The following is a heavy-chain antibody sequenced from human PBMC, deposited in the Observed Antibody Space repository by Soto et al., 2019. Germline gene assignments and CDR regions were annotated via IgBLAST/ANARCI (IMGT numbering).Heavy chain of an antibody. CDR1: GYTFTSYG. CDR2: ISAHNGNT. Sequence: QVHLVQSGAEVKKPGASVKVSCKGSGYTFTSYGITWVRQAPGQGLEWMGWISAHNGNTDYAQKLQGRVTVTRDTSTSTAYMELRSLRADDTSVYYCARGRYGDYWGQGALVTVSS. V-gene: IGHV1-18*01. D-gene: IGHD1-1*01. J-gene: IGHJ4*02. CDR3: ARGRYGDY.